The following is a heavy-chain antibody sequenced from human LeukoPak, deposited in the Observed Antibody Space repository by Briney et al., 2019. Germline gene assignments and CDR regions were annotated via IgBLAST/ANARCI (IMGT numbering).Heavy chain of an antibody. CDR2: INPNSGGT. CDR1: GYTFTSYY. D-gene: IGHD2-15*01. V-gene: IGHV1-2*02. Sequence: GASVKVSCKASGYTFTSYYMHWVRQAPGQGLEWMGWINPNSGGTNYAQKFQGRVTMTRDTSISTAFMELSRLRSDDTAVYYCARGLGYCSGGSCYSDIFDYWGQGTLVTVSS. J-gene: IGHJ4*02. CDR3: ARGLGYCSGGSCYSDIFDY.